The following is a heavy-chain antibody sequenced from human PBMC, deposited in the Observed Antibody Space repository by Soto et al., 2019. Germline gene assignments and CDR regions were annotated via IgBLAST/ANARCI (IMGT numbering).Heavy chain of an antibody. CDR1: GFTFSSYG. Sequence: QVQLVESGGGVVQPGRSLRLSCAASGFTFSSYGMHWVRQAPGKGLEWVAVIWYDGSNKYYADSVKGRFTISRDNSKNTLYPKMNSLRAEDTAVYYCAREHTIPNQRGYFELWGRGTLVTVSS. CDR2: IWYDGSNK. D-gene: IGHD3-10*01. CDR3: AREHTIPNQRGYFEL. J-gene: IGHJ2*01. V-gene: IGHV3-33*01.